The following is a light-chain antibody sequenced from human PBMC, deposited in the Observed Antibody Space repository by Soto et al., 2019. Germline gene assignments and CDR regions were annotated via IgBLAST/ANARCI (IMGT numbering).Light chain of an antibody. CDR3: CSYAGSNNSV. J-gene: IGLJ1*01. Sequence: QTALTQPPSASGSPGQSVTISCTGTSSDVGGYNYVSWYQQHPGKAPKLMIYEVSKRPSGVPDRFSGSKSGNTASLTVSGLQAEDEADYYCCSYAGSNNSVFGTGTKLTVL. CDR1: SSDVGGYNY. V-gene: IGLV2-8*01. CDR2: EVS.